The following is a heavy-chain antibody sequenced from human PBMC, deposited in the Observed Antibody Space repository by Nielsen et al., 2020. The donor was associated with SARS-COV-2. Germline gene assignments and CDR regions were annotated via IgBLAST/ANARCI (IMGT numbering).Heavy chain of an antibody. CDR2: IRGSGRGT. V-gene: IGHV3-21*01. CDR1: GFNFGSYT. D-gene: IGHD6-6*01. CDR3: AREGLDYYDMDV. J-gene: IGHJ6*03. Sequence: GGSLRLSCAASGFNFGSYTLNWVRQAPGRGLEWVSSIRGSGRGTYYADSVKGRFTISRDNAKNSLYLQMNSLRAEDTAVYYCAREGLDYYDMDVWGKGTTVTVSS.